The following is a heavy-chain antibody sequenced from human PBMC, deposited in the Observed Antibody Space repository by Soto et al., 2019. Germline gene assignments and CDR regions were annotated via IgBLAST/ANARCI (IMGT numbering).Heavy chain of an antibody. D-gene: IGHD5-18*01. CDR3: ARDQYNYYVNKAIQLWSFDY. Sequence: PGVSLSLSCAASGFTFSDYYMSWIRQAPGKGLEWVSYISRSGSTIYYADSVKGRFTIPRDNAKNSLYLQMNSLRAEDTAVYYCARDQYNYYVNKAIQLWSFDYWGLGTLVTVSS. CDR1: GFTFSDYY. V-gene: IGHV3-11*01. J-gene: IGHJ4*02. CDR2: ISRSGSTI.